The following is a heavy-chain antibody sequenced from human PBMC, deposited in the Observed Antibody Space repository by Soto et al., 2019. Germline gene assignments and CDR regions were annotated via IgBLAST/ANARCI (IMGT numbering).Heavy chain of an antibody. CDR2: ISSSSSYI. CDR3: AGYSSSWYEYWYFDL. V-gene: IGHV3-21*01. Sequence: EVQLVESGGGLVKPGGSLRLSCAASGSPFSSFSMNWFREAPGKGREWVSSISSSSSYIYYADSVKGRFTISRDNAKNSLYLQMNSLRAEDTAVYYCAGYSSSWYEYWYFDLWGRGTLVTVSS. D-gene: IGHD6-13*01. CDR1: GSPFSSFS. J-gene: IGHJ2*01.